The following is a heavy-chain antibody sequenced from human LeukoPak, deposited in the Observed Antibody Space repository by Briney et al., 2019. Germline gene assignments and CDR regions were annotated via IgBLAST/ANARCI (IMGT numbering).Heavy chain of an antibody. D-gene: IGHD4-17*01. CDR2: ISGSGGST. V-gene: IGHV3-23*01. CDR1: GFTFSSYA. J-gene: IGHJ4*02. Sequence: GGSLRLSCAASGFTFSSYAMSWVRQAPEKGLEWVSTISGSGGSTYYADSVKGRFTISRDNSKNTLYLQMNSLRAEDTAVYYCAKVYGETHFDYWGQGTLVTVSS. CDR3: AKVYGETHFDY.